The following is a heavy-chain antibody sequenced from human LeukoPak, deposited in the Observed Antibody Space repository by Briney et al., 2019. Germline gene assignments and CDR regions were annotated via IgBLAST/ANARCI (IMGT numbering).Heavy chain of an antibody. J-gene: IGHJ3*02. D-gene: IGHD3-10*01. V-gene: IGHV1-2*02. Sequence: ASLKVSCKASGYTFIDYFIHWMRQTPGQGLEWLGWINPNSGVTRYAQKFQDRITMTRDTAAYMELSSLTSDDTAVYYCARAVRGTLGGAFEIWGEGTAVAVSS. CDR1: GYTFIDYF. CDR2: INPNSGVT. CDR3: ARAVRGTLGGAFEI.